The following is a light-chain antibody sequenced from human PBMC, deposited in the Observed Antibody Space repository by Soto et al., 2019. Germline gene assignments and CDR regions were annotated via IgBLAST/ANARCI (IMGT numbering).Light chain of an antibody. V-gene: IGKV3-11*01. J-gene: IGKJ5*01. Sequence: EVVLTQSPATLSLSPGERATLSCRASQSVGSYLAWYQQKPGQGPRLLVYDASNRATGVPARFSGSGSGTDFTLTISSLEPEDFAVYDCQQRNNWPTFGPGTRLE. CDR3: QQRNNWPT. CDR2: DAS. CDR1: QSVGSY.